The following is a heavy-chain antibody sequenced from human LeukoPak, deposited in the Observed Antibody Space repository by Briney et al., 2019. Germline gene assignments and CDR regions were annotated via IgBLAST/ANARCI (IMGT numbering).Heavy chain of an antibody. CDR3: AKDQGEDGSGSY. D-gene: IGHD3-10*01. J-gene: IGHJ4*02. V-gene: IGHV3-23*01. CDR1: GFTFSSYA. Sequence: PLGSLRLSCVASGFTFSSYAMSWVRPAPGKGLGWVSAISGSGGSTYYADSVKGRFTISRDNSKNTLYLQMNSLRAEDTAVYYCAKDQGEDGSGSYWGQGTLVTVSS. CDR2: ISGSGGST.